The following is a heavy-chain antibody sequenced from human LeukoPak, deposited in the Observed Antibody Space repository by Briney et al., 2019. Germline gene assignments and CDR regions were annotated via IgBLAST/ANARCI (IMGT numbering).Heavy chain of an antibody. CDR2: IYYSGST. CDR3: ASSMTNNWFDP. V-gene: IGHV4-59*01. CDR1: GGSISSYY. J-gene: IGHJ5*02. Sequence: PSETLSLTCTVSGGSISSYYWSWIRQPPGKGLEWIGYIYYSGSTNYNPSLKSRVTISVDTSKNQFSLKLSSVTAADTAVYYCASSMTNNWFDPWAREPWSPSPQ.